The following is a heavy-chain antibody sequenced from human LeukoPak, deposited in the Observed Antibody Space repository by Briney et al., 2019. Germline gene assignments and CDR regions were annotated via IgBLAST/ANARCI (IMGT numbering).Heavy chain of an antibody. D-gene: IGHD3-3*01. CDR1: GGSISCYY. J-gene: IGHJ6*03. Sequence: SETLSLTWTFAGGSISCYYWSWLRQPAGKGLEWGGYIYYSGSTNYNPPLQSRVTISVDTSKNHFSLQLSSVTAADTAVYYCARVSFWSGYPGYYYYYMDVWGKGTTVTVSS. CDR3: ARVSFWSGYPGYYYYYMDV. V-gene: IGHV4-59*01. CDR2: IYYSGST.